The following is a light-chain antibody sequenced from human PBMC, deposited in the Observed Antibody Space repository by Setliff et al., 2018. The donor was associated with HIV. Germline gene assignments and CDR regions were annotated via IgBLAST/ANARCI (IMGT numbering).Light chain of an antibody. CDR3: LQDYNYPLT. CDR2: AAS. J-gene: IGKJ1*01. CDR1: QGIRHD. V-gene: IGKV1-6*01. Sequence: IQLTQSPSSLSASVGDRVTITCRASQGIRHDLGWYQQKPGKAPKLLIYAASTLQSGVPSRFSGSGSGTDFTLTISSLQPEDFATYYCLQDYNYPLTFGQGTKVDIK.